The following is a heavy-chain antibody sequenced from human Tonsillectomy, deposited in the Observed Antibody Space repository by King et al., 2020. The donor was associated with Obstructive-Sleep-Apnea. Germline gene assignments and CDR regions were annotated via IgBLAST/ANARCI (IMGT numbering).Heavy chain of an antibody. CDR1: GFTSSSYA. V-gene: IGHV3-23*04. J-gene: IGHJ3*02. CDR2: IIGSGGGT. D-gene: IGHD2-15*01. CDR3: ARDGGSCGGGGFYDDAFDI. Sequence: VQLVESGGGLVQPGGSLRLSCAASGFTSSSYAMNWVRQAPGKGLEGVSVIIGSGGGTYYADSVKGRFTISRDNSKTTLYLQMNSLRAEETAGYYCARDGGSCGGGGFYDDAFDIWGEGTRVTVS.